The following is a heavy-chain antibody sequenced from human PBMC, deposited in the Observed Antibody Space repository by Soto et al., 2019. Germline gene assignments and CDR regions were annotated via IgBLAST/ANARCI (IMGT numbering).Heavy chain of an antibody. Sequence: GGSLRLSCAASGFTFSSYSMNWVRQAPGKGLEWVSYIRSSGTTTYYADSVKGRFTVSRDNAENSLFLQMNSLRAEDTAVYYCARGVRLTSVTTYYFDFWGQGTLVTVSS. J-gene: IGHJ4*02. CDR1: GFTFSSYS. CDR3: ARGVRLTSVTTYYFDF. V-gene: IGHV3-48*01. D-gene: IGHD4-17*01. CDR2: IRSSGTTT.